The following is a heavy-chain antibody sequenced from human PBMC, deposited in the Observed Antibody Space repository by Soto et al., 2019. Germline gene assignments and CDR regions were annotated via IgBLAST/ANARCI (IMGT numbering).Heavy chain of an antibody. D-gene: IGHD2-21*01. CDR1: GGTFSTYS. CDR2: IIPILGIA. CDR3: TIGSWSGEVFDI. Sequence: QVQLVQSGAEVKKPGSSVKVSCKDSGGTFSTYSLFWVRQAPGQGLEWMGRIIPILGIANYAQKFQDRVTITADKSTSTAYMELSRVRSDDTALYFCTIGSWSGEVFDIWGQGTMVTVSS. V-gene: IGHV1-69*02. J-gene: IGHJ3*02.